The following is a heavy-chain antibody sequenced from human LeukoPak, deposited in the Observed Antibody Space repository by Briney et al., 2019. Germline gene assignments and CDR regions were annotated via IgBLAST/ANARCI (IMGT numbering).Heavy chain of an antibody. CDR3: ARESSGWLQLFDY. V-gene: IGHV3-66*01. Sequence: GGSLTLSCAASGFTVSSKYMSWVRQAPGKGLEWVSVIYSGGSTYYADSVKGRFTISRDNSKNTVYLQMNSLRAEDTAVYYCARESSGWLQLFDYCGQGTLVTVSS. J-gene: IGHJ4*02. D-gene: IGHD5-24*01. CDR1: GFTVSSKY. CDR2: IYSGGST.